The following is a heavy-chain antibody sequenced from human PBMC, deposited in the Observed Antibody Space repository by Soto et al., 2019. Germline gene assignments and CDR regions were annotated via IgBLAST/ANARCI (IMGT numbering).Heavy chain of an antibody. V-gene: IGHV5-51*01. Sequence: PGESLKISCSTSGYSFTSYWIGWVRQMPGKGLGWMGIIHPGDSDTRYSPSFQGQVTISADKSITTAYLQWSSLKASDTAIYYCARPRTYGGNSFDYWGQGTLVTVSS. D-gene: IGHD2-15*01. CDR3: ARPRTYGGNSFDY. CDR2: IHPGDSDT. CDR1: GYSFTSYW. J-gene: IGHJ4*02.